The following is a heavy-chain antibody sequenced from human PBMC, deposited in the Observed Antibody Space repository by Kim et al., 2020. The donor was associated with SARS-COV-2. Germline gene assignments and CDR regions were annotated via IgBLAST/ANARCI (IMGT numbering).Heavy chain of an antibody. CDR3: ARGTPPNYDFWSGYYMDYFDY. CDR2: IYYSGST. CDR1: GGSISSGGYY. V-gene: IGHV4-31*03. J-gene: IGHJ4*02. D-gene: IGHD3-3*01. Sequence: SETLSLTCTVSGGSISSGGYYWSWIRQHPGKGLEWIGYIYYSGSTYYNPSLKSRVTISVDTSKNQFSLKLSSVTAADTAVYYCARGTPPNYDFWSGYYMDYFDYWGQGTLVTVSS.